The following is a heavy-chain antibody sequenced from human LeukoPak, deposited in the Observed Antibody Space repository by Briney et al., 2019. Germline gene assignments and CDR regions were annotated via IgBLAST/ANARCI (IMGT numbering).Heavy chain of an antibody. V-gene: IGHV4-34*01. Sequence: SETLSLTCAVYGRSFSGYYWSWIRQPPGKGLEWIGEIYHSGSTNYNPSLQSRVTISVDTSKNQCSLKLSSVTATYTAVYYCARGWYLDYWGQGTLVTVSS. CDR3: ARGWYLDY. CDR1: GRSFSGYY. J-gene: IGHJ4*02. CDR2: IYHSGST.